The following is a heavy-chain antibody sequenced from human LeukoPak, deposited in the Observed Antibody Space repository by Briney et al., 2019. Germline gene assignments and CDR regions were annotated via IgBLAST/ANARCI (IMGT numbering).Heavy chain of an antibody. CDR2: IYPGDSDT. D-gene: IGHD6-13*01. CDR1: GYSFTSYW. CDR3: ARQGRLSVRAAEKFDP. Sequence: GESLKISCKGSGYSFTSYWIGWVRQMPGKGLEWMGIIYPGDSDTRYSPSFQGQVTISADKSISTAYLQWSSLKASDTAMYYCARQGRLSVRAAEKFDPWGQGTLVTVSS. J-gene: IGHJ5*02. V-gene: IGHV5-51*01.